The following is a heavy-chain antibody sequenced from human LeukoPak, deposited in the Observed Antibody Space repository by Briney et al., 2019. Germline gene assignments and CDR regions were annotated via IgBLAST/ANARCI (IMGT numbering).Heavy chain of an antibody. CDR3: AKRPSDYGDYVSYFDY. J-gene: IGHJ4*02. CDR2: ISDDGRSK. V-gene: IGHV3-30*18. Sequence: GGSLRLSCAASGFSFISYGMHWVRQAPGEGLEWVGVISDDGRSKDYADSVKGRFTISRDNSKDTLYLQMNSLRDEDTAVYYCAKRPSDYGDYVSYFDYWGQGTLVTVSS. D-gene: IGHD4-17*01. CDR1: GFSFISYG.